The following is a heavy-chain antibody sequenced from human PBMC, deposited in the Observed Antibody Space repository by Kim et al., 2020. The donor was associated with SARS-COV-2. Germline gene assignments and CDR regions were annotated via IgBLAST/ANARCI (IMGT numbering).Heavy chain of an antibody. D-gene: IGHD3-10*01. Sequence: ADSVKGRFPISRDNSKNTLYLQMNSLRAEDTAVYYCAKKGSRGGLGAFDIWGQGTMVTVSS. CDR3: AKKGSRGGLGAFDI. V-gene: IGHV3-23*01. J-gene: IGHJ3*02.